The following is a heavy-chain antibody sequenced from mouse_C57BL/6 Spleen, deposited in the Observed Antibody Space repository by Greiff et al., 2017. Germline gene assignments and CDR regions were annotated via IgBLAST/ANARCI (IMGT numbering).Heavy chain of an antibody. CDR1: GFTFSDSG. J-gene: IGHJ2*01. Sequence: EVQVVESGGGLVKPGGSLKLSCAASGFTFSDSGMHWVRQAPERGLEWVAYISSGSGTIYYADTVTGRFTISRDNAKSTRFLQMTSLRSEDTAMFYCARLCCGGGLFDYWGQGTTLTVSS. D-gene: IGHD1-1*02. CDR3: ARLCCGGGLFDY. CDR2: ISSGSGTI. V-gene: IGHV5-17*01.